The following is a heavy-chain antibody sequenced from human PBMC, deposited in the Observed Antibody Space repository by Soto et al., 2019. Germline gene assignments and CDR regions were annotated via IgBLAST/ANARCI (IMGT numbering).Heavy chain of an antibody. CDR3: VREPLDMETRFDF. CDR1: GFTFSTYA. CDR2: ISNDGTNK. V-gene: IGHV3-30-3*01. D-gene: IGHD3-9*01. J-gene: IGHJ4*02. Sequence: QVQLVESGGDVVQPGTSLRLSCAASGFTFSTYAMHWVRQGPDKGLEWVAVISNDGTNKWYADSVQGRFIISRDNSRHTLYLQMDSLRNEDTAVYYCVREPLDMETRFDFWGQGTLVTVSS.